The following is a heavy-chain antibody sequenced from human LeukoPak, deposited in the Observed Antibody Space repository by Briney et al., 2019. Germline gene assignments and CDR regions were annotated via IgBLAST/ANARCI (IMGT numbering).Heavy chain of an antibody. CDR3: AKDSSVRFDY. V-gene: IGHV3-30*02. CDR1: GFTFSSYS. J-gene: IGHJ4*02. CDR2: IRYDGSNK. D-gene: IGHD6-6*01. Sequence: GGSLRLSCAASGFTFSSYSMNWVRQAPGKGLEWVAFIRYDGSNKYYADSVKGRFTISRDNSKNTLYLQMNSLRAEDTAVYYCAKDSSVRFDYSGQGTLVTVSS.